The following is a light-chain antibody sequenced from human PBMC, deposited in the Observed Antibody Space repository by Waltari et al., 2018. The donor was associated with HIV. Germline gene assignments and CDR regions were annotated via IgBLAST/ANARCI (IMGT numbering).Light chain of an antibody. V-gene: IGLV1-40*01. CDR3: QSYDSSLSSSV. Sequence: QSVLPQPPSVSRPPGPRVTISSPGRSPHIRAGSDVHGYQQLPGTAPKLLIHTNSNRPSGVPDRFSGSKSGTLASLAITGLQAEDEADYYCQSYDSSLSSSVFGGGTKLTVL. CDR2: TNS. J-gene: IGLJ3*02. CDR1: SPHIRAGSD.